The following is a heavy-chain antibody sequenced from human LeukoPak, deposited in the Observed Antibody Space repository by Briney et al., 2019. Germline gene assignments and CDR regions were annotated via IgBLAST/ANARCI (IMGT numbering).Heavy chain of an antibody. Sequence: PSETLSLTCIVSGGSLSSRDYYWTWIRQRPGEGPEWIGYIYYTGSTYYNPSLKSRVTISIDTSNNQFSLRLSSVTAADTAVYYCARKAASTYFFEFWGQGALVTVSS. V-gene: IGHV4-31*03. CDR1: GGSLSSRDYY. D-gene: IGHD3-9*01. J-gene: IGHJ4*02. CDR3: ARKAASTYFFEF. CDR2: IYYTGST.